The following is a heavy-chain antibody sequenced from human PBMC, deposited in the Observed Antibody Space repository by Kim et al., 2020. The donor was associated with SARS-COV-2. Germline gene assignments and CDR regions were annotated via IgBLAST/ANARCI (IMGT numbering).Heavy chain of an antibody. CDR3: AGGNYGDSGFDT. D-gene: IGHD4-17*01. Sequence: KVGSVQGRSTITGDKAKKALYLQMNSLRAEDTAVYYCAGGNYGDSGFDTWGQGTLVTVSS. J-gene: IGHJ5*02. V-gene: IGHV3-7*01.